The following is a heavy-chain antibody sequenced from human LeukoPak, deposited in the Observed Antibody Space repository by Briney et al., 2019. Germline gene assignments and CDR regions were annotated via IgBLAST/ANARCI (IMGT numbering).Heavy chain of an antibody. J-gene: IGHJ4*02. CDR2: ISSSGST. CDR1: GGSISSYY. CDR3: ARGALLWFGAKMEYYFDS. Sequence: PSETLSLTCTVSGGSISSYYWSWIRQPAGKGLEWIGRISSSGSTNYNPSLKSRVTISVDTSKNQFSLRLKSVTAADTAVYYCARGALLWFGAKMEYYFDSWGQGTPLTVSS. V-gene: IGHV4-4*07. D-gene: IGHD3-10*01.